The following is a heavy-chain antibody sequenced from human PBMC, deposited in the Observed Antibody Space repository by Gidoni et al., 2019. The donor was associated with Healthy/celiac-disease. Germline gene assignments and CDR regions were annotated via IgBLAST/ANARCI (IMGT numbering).Heavy chain of an antibody. D-gene: IGHD5-18*01. CDR3: ARQAEYSYGYALNAFDI. V-gene: IGHV4-39*01. Sequence: QLQLQESGPGLVKLSETLSLTCTVSGGSISSSSYYWGWIRQPPGKGLEWIGSIYYSGSTYYNPSLKSRVTISVDTSKNQFSLKLSSVTAADTAVYYCARQAEYSYGYALNAFDIWGQGTMVTVSS. J-gene: IGHJ3*02. CDR2: IYYSGST. CDR1: GGSISSSSYY.